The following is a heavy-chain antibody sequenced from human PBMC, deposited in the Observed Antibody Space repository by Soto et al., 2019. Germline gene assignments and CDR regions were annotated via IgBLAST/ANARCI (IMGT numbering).Heavy chain of an antibody. CDR2: IYPGDSDT. D-gene: IGHD3-22*01. Sequence: GESLKISCKGSGYSFTSYWIGWVRQMPGKGLEWMGIIYPGDSDTRYSPSFQGQVTISADKSISTAYLQWSSLKASDTAMYYCARGSYDSSGYYPNWFDPWGQGTLVTVPQ. CDR3: ARGSYDSSGYYPNWFDP. J-gene: IGHJ5*02. CDR1: GYSFTSYW. V-gene: IGHV5-51*01.